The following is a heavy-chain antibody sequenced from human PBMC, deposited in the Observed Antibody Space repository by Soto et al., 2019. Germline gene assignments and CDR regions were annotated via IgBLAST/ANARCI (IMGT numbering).Heavy chain of an antibody. V-gene: IGHV3-23*01. J-gene: IGHJ6*04. CDR3: AKVDRWANHHPSFYAMDV. CDR1: GFTFSSYG. Sequence: GGSLRLSCAASGFTFSSYGMSWVRQAPGKELEWVAGISGIGANTYYADSVKGRFTISRDNSKNTLYLQMNSLRAEDTAVYYCAKVDRWANHHPSFYAMDVWGNGTTVTVSS. CDR2: ISGIGANT.